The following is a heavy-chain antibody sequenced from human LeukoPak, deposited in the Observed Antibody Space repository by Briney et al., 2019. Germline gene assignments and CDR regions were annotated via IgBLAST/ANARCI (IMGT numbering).Heavy chain of an antibody. CDR2: ISYDGSYT. Sequence: PGGSLRLSCAASGLTFSSYNFHWLRQAPGKGLEWLTVISYDGSYTSYGASVKGRFTVSRDNSQNTLYLQMNGLRAEDTALYYCARDHSAMPSYWGQGTLVTVSS. J-gene: IGHJ4*02. D-gene: IGHD2-2*01. CDR1: GLTFSSYN. CDR3: ARDHSAMPSY. V-gene: IGHV3-30*03.